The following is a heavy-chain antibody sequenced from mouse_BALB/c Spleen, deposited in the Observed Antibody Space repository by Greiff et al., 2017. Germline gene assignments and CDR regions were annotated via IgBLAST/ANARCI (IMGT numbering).Heavy chain of an antibody. J-gene: IGHJ2*01. CDR3: ARGTGTYFDY. CDR1: GFTFSDYY. CDR2: ISDGGSYT. V-gene: IGHV5-4*02. D-gene: IGHD4-1*01. Sequence: EVQLQESGGGLVKPGGSLKLSCAASGFTFSDYYMYWVRQTPEKRLEWVATISDGGSYTYYPDSVKGRFTISRDNAKNNLYLQMSSLKSEDTAMYYCARGTGTYFDYWGQGTTLTVSS.